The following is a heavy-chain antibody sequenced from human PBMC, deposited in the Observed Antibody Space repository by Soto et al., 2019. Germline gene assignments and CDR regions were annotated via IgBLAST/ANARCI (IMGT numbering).Heavy chain of an antibody. CDR3: AKDLGSVVVPAAILADYYGMDV. D-gene: IGHD2-2*02. Sequence: GGSLRLSCPVSGFTFSSYAMSWVRQAPGKGLEWVSAISDTGGSTYYADSVKGRFTISRDNSKNTLYLQMNSLRAEDTAVYYCAKDLGSVVVPAAILADYYGMDVWGQGTTVTVSS. CDR2: ISDTGGST. J-gene: IGHJ6*02. V-gene: IGHV3-23*01. CDR1: GFTFSSYA.